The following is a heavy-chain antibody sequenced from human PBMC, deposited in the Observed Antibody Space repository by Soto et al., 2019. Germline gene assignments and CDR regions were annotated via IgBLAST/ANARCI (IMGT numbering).Heavy chain of an antibody. CDR2: VNPNSGGT. CDR3: VTSRVSIAVAGETEYYFDY. Sequence: ASVKVSCKASGYTFTGYYIHWVRQAPGQGLEWMGWVNPNSGGTNYAQKFQGWVTMTRDTSISTAYMELSRLRSDDTAVYYCVTSRVSIAVAGETEYYFDYWGQGTLVTVSS. V-gene: IGHV1-2*04. CDR1: GYTFTGYY. D-gene: IGHD6-19*01. J-gene: IGHJ4*02.